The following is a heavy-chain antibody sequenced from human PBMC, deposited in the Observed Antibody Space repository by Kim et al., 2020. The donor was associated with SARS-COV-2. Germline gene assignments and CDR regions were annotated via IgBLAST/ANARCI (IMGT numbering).Heavy chain of an antibody. D-gene: IGHD5-12*01. J-gene: IGHJ4*02. Sequence: TYYADSVDVRFTNSRDNSKNTLYLKMNSLRAEDTAVYYCAKGYSGYAGDYWGQGTLVTVSS. V-gene: IGHV3-23*01. CDR3: AKGYSGYAGDY. CDR2: T.